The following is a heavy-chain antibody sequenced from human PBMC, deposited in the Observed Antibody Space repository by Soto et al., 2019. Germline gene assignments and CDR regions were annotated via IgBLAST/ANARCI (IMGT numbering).Heavy chain of an antibody. J-gene: IGHJ4*02. V-gene: IGHV4-34*01. Sequence: QVQLQQWGAGLLKPSETLSLTCAVYGGSFSGYYWSWIRQPPGKGLEWIGEINHSGSTNYNPSLKSRVTRSVDTSKNQFSLKLSSVTAADTAVYYCARGGSIVVVIATDPFDYWGQGTLVTVSS. D-gene: IGHD2-21*01. CDR2: INHSGST. CDR1: GGSFSGYY. CDR3: ARGGSIVVVIATDPFDY.